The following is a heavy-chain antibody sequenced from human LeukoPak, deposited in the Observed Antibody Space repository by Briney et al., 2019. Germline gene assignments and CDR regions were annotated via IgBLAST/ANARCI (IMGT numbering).Heavy chain of an antibody. CDR1: GFTFSDYY. V-gene: IGHV3-11*01. CDR2: ISSSGSTI. CDR3: AGDLSYYYYMDV. J-gene: IGHJ6*03. Sequence: GGSLRLSCAASGFTFSDYYMSWIRQAPGKGLEWVSYISSSGSTIYYADSVKGRFTISRDNAKNSLYLQMNSLRAEDTAVYYSAGDLSYYYYMDVWGKGTTVTVSS. D-gene: IGHD2/OR15-2a*01.